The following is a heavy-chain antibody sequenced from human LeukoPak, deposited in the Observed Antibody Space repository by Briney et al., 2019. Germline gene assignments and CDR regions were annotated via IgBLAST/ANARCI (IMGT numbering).Heavy chain of an antibody. D-gene: IGHD3-9*01. CDR2: IYYSRST. CDR3: ARRLKFYDILTAYYTFPYFDY. Sequence: SETLSLTCTVSGGSLSSYYWTWIRQPPGKGLEWIGYIYYSRSTNYNPSLKSRVTISVDTSKNQFSLKLSSVTVADTAVYYCARRLKFYDILTAYYTFPYFDYWGQGALVTVSS. CDR1: GGSLSSYY. J-gene: IGHJ4*02. V-gene: IGHV4-59*01.